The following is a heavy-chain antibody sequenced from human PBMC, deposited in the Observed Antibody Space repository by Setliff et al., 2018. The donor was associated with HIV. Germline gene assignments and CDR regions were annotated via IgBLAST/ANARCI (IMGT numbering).Heavy chain of an antibody. CDR3: TPTDYGGSDY. V-gene: IGHV3-49*04. CDR1: GLTFNRYW. Sequence: PGGSLRLSCVASGLTFNRYWMSWVRQVPGKGLEWVSNTKYDGTIEYAASVKGRFTISRDDSKSIAYLQMNSLKTEDTAVYYCTPTDYGGSDYWGQGTLVTVSS. D-gene: IGHD3-10*01. J-gene: IGHJ4*02. CDR2: NTKYDGTI.